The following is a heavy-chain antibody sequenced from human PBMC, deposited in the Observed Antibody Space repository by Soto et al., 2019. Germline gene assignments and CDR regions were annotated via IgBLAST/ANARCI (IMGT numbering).Heavy chain of an antibody. J-gene: IGHJ6*03. CDR2: IWYDGSNK. CDR1: GFTFSSYG. Sequence: PGGSLRLSCAASGFTFSSYGMHWVRQAPGKGLEWVAVIWYDGSNKYYADSVKGRFTISRENAKNTLYLQMNSLRAEDTAVYYCARGGVAATYYYYYMDVWGKGTTVTVSS. D-gene: IGHD6-13*01. CDR3: ARGGVAATYYYYYMDV. V-gene: IGHV3-33*01.